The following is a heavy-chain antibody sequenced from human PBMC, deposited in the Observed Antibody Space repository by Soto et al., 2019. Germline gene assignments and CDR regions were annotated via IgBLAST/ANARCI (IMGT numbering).Heavy chain of an antibody. V-gene: IGHV3-7*01. CDR1: GFTFRTYW. CDR3: ARGSGATRWSVSWVDP. CDR2: INQDESEK. J-gene: IGHJ5*02. D-gene: IGHD3-10*01. Sequence: EMQLVESGGGLVQPGGSLRLSCAASGFTFRTYWMTWVRQAPGKGLEWVANINQDESEKYYVDSVQGRFTISRDNAQNSVFLQVNSLRAEDTAVYYCARGSGATRWSVSWVDPCGQGTLVTVSS.